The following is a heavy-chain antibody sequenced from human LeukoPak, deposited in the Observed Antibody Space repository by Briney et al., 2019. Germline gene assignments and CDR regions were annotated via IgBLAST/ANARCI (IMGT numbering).Heavy chain of an antibody. Sequence: GGSLRLSCAASGFTFSSCSMNWVRQAPGKGLEWVSSISTSSSYIYYADSLKGRFTISRDNSKNTLYLQMNSLRAEDTAVYYCARDLGIVVVGPFDYWGQGTLVTVSS. V-gene: IGHV3-21*01. J-gene: IGHJ4*02. CDR2: ISTSSSYI. CDR1: GFTFSSCS. CDR3: ARDLGIVVVGPFDY. D-gene: IGHD3-22*01.